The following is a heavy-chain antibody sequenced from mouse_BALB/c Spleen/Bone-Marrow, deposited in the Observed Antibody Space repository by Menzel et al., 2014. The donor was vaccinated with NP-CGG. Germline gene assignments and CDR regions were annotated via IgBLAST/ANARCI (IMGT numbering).Heavy chain of an antibody. D-gene: IGHD2-3*01. Sequence: EVKLMESGPELVKPGASVKMSCKASGYIFTAYVMHWVKQKPGQGLEWIGFFNPYNDDSNYNEKFKGKATLTSDKSSSTAYMELSSLTSEDSAVHYCAREGWLLRFDYWGQGTTLTVSS. CDR2: FNPYNDDS. V-gene: IGHV1-14*01. J-gene: IGHJ2*01. CDR3: AREGWLLRFDY. CDR1: GYIFTAYV.